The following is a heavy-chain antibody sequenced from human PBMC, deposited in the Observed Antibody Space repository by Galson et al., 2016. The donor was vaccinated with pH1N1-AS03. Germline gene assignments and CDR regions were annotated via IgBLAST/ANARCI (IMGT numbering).Heavy chain of an antibody. D-gene: IGHD4-11*01. CDR2: IPYDGNNK. J-gene: IGHJ6*02. V-gene: IGHV3-30*02. CDR1: GFSFSSYG. Sequence: SLRLSCAASGFSFSSYGMHWARQAPGKGLEWVAFIPYDGNNKYYSDSVKGRFTISRDNSKNTVYLQMNSLRAEDTAVYYCATDHSNFYGMDVWGQGTTVTVSS. CDR3: ATDHSNFYGMDV.